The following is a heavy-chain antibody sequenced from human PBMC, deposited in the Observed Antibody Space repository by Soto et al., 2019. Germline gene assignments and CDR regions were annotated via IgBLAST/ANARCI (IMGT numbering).Heavy chain of an antibody. V-gene: IGHV4-59*12. D-gene: IGHD4-17*01. CDR2: TYHSGNP. CDR3: AKESDDDYVGYFYP. CDR1: GGSISSYY. J-gene: IGHJ5*02. Sequence: SETLSLTCTVSGGSISSYYWSWIRQPPGKGLEWIGHTYHSGNPYYNPSLKSRVIISVDRSKNQFSLKVSSVTAADTAVYYCAKESDDDYVGYFYPWRQASVVTV.